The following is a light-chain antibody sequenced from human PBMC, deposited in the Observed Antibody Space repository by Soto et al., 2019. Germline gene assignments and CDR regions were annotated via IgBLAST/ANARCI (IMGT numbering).Light chain of an antibody. CDR1: QSVLYSPNNKNY. Sequence: DIVMTQSPDSLAVSLGESATFNCKSSQSVLYSPNNKNYLAWYQQKPGQPPKLLIYWASTRESGVPDRFSGSGSGTDFTLTISSLQAEDVAVYYCQQYYSTPWTFGQGTKVEI. CDR2: WAS. J-gene: IGKJ1*01. V-gene: IGKV4-1*01. CDR3: QQYYSTPWT.